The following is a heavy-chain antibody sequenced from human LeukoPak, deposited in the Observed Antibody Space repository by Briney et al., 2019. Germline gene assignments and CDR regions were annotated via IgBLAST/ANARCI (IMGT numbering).Heavy chain of an antibody. CDR2: IIPIFGTT. CDR3: ARDGTIFGVVIIRNWFDP. D-gene: IGHD3-3*01. J-gene: IGHJ5*02. Sequence: SVKVSCKASGGTFSSYAISWVRQAPGQGLEWMGGIIPIFGTTNYAQKFQGRVTITADESTSTAYMELSSLRSEDTAVYYCARDGTIFGVVIIRNWFDPWGQGTLVTVSS. CDR1: GGTFSSYA. V-gene: IGHV1-69*13.